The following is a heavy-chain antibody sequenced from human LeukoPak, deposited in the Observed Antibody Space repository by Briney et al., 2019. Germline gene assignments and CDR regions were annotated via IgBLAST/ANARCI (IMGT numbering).Heavy chain of an antibody. D-gene: IGHD3-3*01. CDR3: AKDNGRFLSGYVPLLDY. Sequence: RPGASLRLSCAAAGFTFDDYAMHWVRQAPGKGLEWVSLISWDGGSTYYADSVKGRFTISRDNSKNSLYLQMNSLRAEDTALYYCAKDNGRFLSGYVPLLDYWVQGTLVTVSS. CDR2: ISWDGGST. CDR1: GFTFDDYA. J-gene: IGHJ4*02. V-gene: IGHV3-43D*03.